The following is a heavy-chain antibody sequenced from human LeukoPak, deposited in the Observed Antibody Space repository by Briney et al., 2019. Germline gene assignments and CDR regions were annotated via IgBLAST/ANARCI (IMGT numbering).Heavy chain of an antibody. CDR3: AKDLWNKLGNYYFDY. CDR1: GFTFSSYA. J-gene: IGHJ4*02. V-gene: IGHV3-23*01. D-gene: IGHD1/OR15-1a*01. CDR2: ISGSGDNT. Sequence: PGGSLRLSCAASGFTFSSYAMSWVRQAPGKGLEWVSAISGSGDNTYYADSVKGRFTISRDNSKNTLNLQMNSLRAEDTAVYYCAKDLWNKLGNYYFDYWGQGTLVTVSS.